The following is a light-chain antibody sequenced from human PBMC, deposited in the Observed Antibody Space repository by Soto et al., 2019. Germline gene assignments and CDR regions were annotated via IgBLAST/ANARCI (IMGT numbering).Light chain of an antibody. V-gene: IGKV3-15*01. CDR3: QQYNNWPPYT. J-gene: IGKJ2*01. CDR2: GAS. Sequence: EIVMTQSPATLSVSPGDRATLSCRASQSVSSNLAWYQQKPGQAPRLLIYGASTRANGIPSRFSGSGSGTEVTITIISLQSEDFAVYYCQQYNNWPPYTFGQGTKLEIK. CDR1: QSVSSN.